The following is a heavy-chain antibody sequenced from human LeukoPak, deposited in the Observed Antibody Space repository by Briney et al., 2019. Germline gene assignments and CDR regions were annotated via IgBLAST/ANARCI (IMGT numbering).Heavy chain of an antibody. CDR1: GFTFNSYE. J-gene: IGHJ4*02. D-gene: IGHD3-10*01. CDR3: ARALWFGETFPAY. V-gene: IGHV3-48*03. Sequence: GGSLRLSCAASGFTFNSYEMNWVRQAPGKVLEWISYITIDGDTIYYADSVKGRFTISRDNAKNSLYLQMNSLRAEDTAVYYCARALWFGETFPAYWGQGTLVTVSS. CDR2: ITIDGDTI.